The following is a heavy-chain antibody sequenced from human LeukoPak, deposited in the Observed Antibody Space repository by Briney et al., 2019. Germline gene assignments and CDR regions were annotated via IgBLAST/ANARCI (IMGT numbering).Heavy chain of an antibody. D-gene: IGHD6-13*01. CDR3: ARPPTGYSSSWSAFDY. CDR2: INPNSGGT. CDR1: GYTFTGYY. V-gene: IGHV1-2*02. J-gene: IGHJ4*02. Sequence: ASVTVSCKASGYTFTGYYMHWVRQAPGQGLEWMGWINPNSGGTNYAQKFQGRVTMTRDTSISTAYMELSRLRSDDTAVYYCARPPTGYSSSWSAFDYWGQGTLVTVSS.